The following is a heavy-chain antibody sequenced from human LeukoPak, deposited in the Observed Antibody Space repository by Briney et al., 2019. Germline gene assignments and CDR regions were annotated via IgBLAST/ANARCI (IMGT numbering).Heavy chain of an antibody. D-gene: IGHD3-10*01. J-gene: IGHJ4*02. Sequence: SETLSLTCAVYGGSFSGYYWSWIRQPPGKGLEWIGEINHSGSTNYNPSLKSRVTISVDTSKNQFSLKLSSVTAADTAVYYCARGRGVTPVGGYSDYWGQGTLVTVSS. CDR3: ARGRGVTPVGGYSDY. CDR2: INHSGST. CDR1: GGSFSGYY. V-gene: IGHV4-34*01.